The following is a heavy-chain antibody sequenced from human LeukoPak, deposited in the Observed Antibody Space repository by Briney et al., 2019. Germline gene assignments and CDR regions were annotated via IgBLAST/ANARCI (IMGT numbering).Heavy chain of an antibody. J-gene: IGHJ4*02. CDR3: ARSRKLTGGIAGSFDY. CDR2: ISSSGSII. Sequence: GGSLRLSCAASGFTFSSYSITWVRQAPGKGLEWVSYISSSGSIIYYADSVKGRFTLSRDNAKNSLYLQMNSLRDEDTAVYYCARSRKLTGGIAGSFDYWGQGTLVTVSS. CDR1: GFTFSSYS. V-gene: IGHV3-48*02. D-gene: IGHD6-13*01.